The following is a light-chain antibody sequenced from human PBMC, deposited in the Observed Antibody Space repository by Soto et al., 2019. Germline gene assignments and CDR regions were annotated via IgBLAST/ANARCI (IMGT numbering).Light chain of an antibody. V-gene: IGKV1-39*01. CDR1: QSISSY. Sequence: DIQMTQSPSSLSASVGDRVTITCRASQSISSYLNWYQQKPGKAPKLLIYAASSLQSGVPSRFSGSGSWTDFTLTISSLQPEDFATYYCQQSYSTPWTFGQGTKVVIK. CDR3: QQSYSTPWT. CDR2: AAS. J-gene: IGKJ1*01.